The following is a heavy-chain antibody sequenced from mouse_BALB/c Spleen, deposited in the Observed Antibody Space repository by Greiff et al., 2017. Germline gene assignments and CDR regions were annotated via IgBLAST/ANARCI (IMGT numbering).Heavy chain of an antibody. CDR1: GYTFTSYW. CDR3: ARNYRYDGYFAMDY. D-gene: IGHD2-14*01. Sequence: VQLQQSGAELARPGASVKLSCKASGYTFTSYWMQWVKQRPGQGLEWIGAIYPGDGDTRYTQKFKGKATLTADKSSSTAYMQLSSLASEDSAVYYCARNYRYDGYFAMDYWGQGTSVTVSS. J-gene: IGHJ4*01. CDR2: IYPGDGDT. V-gene: IGHV1-87*01.